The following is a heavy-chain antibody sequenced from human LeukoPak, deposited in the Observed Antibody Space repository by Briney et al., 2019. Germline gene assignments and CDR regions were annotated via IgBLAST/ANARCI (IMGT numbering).Heavy chain of an antibody. J-gene: IGHJ4*02. V-gene: IGHV1-8*01. D-gene: IGHD5-24*01. CDR3: ARRDPDGDGYWD. CDR1: GYTFTSYD. Sequence: GASVKVSCKASGYTFTSYDINWVRQATGQGLEWMGWMNPNSGNTGYAQKFQGRVTMTRNTSISTAYMELSSLRSEDTAVYYCARRDPDGDGYWDWGQGTLVTVSS. CDR2: MNPNSGNT.